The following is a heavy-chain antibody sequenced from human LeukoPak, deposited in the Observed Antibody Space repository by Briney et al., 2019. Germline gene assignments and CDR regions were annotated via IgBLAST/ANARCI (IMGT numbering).Heavy chain of an antibody. D-gene: IGHD5-18*01. CDR2: IYTSGSP. CDR1: GGSISSGSHY. CDR3: ARVSYNGFDP. J-gene: IGHJ5*02. V-gene: IGHV4-61*02. Sequence: SETLSLTCTVSGGSISSGSHYWSWIRQPAGKGLEWIGRIYTSGSPNYNPSLKSRVTIAVDTSKNQFSLKLSSVTAADTAVYYCARVSYNGFDPWGQGTLVTVSS.